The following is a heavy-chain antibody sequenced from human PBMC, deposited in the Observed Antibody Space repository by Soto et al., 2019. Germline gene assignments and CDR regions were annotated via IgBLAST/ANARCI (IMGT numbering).Heavy chain of an antibody. V-gene: IGHV3-7*01. J-gene: IGHJ6*03. CDR2: IKQDGSEK. D-gene: IGHD2-15*01. Sequence: EVQLVESGGGLVQPGGSLRLSCAASGYTFSSYWMSWVRQAPGKGLERVANIKQDGSEKYYVDSVKGRFTISRDNAKNSLYLQMNSLRAEDTAVYYCARDRKGYCSGGSCYSSYYYYYMDVWGKGTTVTVFS. CDR3: ARDRKGYCSGGSCYSSYYYYYMDV. CDR1: GYTFSSYW.